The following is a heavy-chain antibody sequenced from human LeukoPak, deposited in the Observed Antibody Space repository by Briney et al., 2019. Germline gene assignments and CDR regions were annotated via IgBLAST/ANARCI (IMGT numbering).Heavy chain of an antibody. J-gene: IGHJ4*02. CDR3: TTAPTRTWLPYFGY. V-gene: IGHV3-15*01. Sequence: GGSLTLSCAVSGLTFTDARVSWVRQAPGKGLEWVARITASGTENYAAPVKARFTASRDDSKTTVYLQMKSLTTDDTAVYYCTTAPTRTWLPYFGYWGQGTVVTVSS. CDR1: GLTFTDAR. D-gene: IGHD5-24*01. CDR2: ITASGTE.